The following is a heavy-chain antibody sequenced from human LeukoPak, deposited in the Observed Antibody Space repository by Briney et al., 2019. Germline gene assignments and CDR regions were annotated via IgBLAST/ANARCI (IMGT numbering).Heavy chain of an antibody. Sequence: GGSLRLSCAASGFTLSSYGMHWVRQAPGKGLEWVAVISYDGSNKYYADSVKGRFTISRDNSKNTLYLQMNSLRAEDTAVYYCAKAYSSGYVHYFDYWGQGTLVTVSS. CDR1: GFTLSSYG. J-gene: IGHJ4*02. D-gene: IGHD3-22*01. CDR2: ISYDGSNK. CDR3: AKAYSSGYVHYFDY. V-gene: IGHV3-30*18.